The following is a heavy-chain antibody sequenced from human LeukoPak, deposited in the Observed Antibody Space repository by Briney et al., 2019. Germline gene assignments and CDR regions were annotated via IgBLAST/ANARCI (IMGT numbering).Heavy chain of an antibody. J-gene: IGHJ3*02. D-gene: IGHD5-24*01. CDR3: AKPLEMATIASGAFDI. V-gene: IGHV3-23*01. CDR1: GFTFSSYA. Sequence: TGGSLRLSCAASGFTFSSYAMSWVRQAPGKGLEWVSAISGSGGSTYYADSVKGRFTISRDNSKNTLYLQMNSLRAEDTAVYYCAKPLEMATIASGAFDIWGQGTMVTVSS. CDR2: ISGSGGST.